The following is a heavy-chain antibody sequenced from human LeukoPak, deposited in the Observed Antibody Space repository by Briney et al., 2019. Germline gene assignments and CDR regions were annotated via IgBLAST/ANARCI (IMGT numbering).Heavy chain of an antibody. CDR1: GYSFTTYW. D-gene: IGHD1-14*01. Sequence: GESLKISCKGSGYSFTTYWIGWVRQMPGKGLEWMGILNPGDSVTRYSSSFQGQVTISADKSINTAYLQWSSLKASDTAIYYCARPTGFAFDYWGQGTLVTVSS. J-gene: IGHJ4*02. CDR3: ARPTGFAFDY. CDR2: LNPGDSVT. V-gene: IGHV5-51*01.